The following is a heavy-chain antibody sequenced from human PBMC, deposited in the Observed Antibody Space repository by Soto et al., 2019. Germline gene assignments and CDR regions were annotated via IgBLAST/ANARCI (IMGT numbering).Heavy chain of an antibody. CDR2: ITTGGETT. Sequence: QVQLVESGGGLVEPGGSLRLSCVASGFIFTDYSMPWVRQAPGKGLEWVSYITTGGETTLYADSVKGRFTISRDNAKKALSLEMNSLRVEDTAVYYFAKDPQRRDGYNFDSWAPGPLATVSS. CDR1: GFIFTDYS. CDR3: AKDPQRRDGYNFDS. J-gene: IGHJ4*02. D-gene: IGHD5-12*01. V-gene: IGHV3-11*01.